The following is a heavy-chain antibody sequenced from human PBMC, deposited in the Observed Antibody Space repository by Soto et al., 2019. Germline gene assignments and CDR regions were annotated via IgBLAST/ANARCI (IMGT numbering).Heavy chain of an antibody. V-gene: IGHV1-69*13. CDR3: ARAYRENYFYAMDV. J-gene: IGHJ6*02. CDR2: IIPMFGIG. Sequence: GASVKVSCKASGGSFSNYAISWVRQAPRQGLEWMGGIIPMFGIGNYAEKFLGRVTITADESTSTSHMELSSLRSEDTAVYFCARAYRENYFYAMDVWGQGTTVTVSS. D-gene: IGHD1-26*01. CDR1: GGSFSNYA.